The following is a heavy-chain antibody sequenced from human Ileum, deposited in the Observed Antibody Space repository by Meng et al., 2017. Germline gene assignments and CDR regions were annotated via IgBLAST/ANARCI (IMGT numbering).Heavy chain of an antibody. Sequence: QVEVVESGAEVGKPGSSVKVSCKASGGTFSSFAISWVRQAPGQGLEWMGGIIPIFGSADYAQKFQGRVTITADKSTSTAYMELSSLRSEDTAVYYCARVAAAGRNWGQGTLVTVSS. CDR1: GGTFSSFA. V-gene: IGHV1-69*06. J-gene: IGHJ4*02. D-gene: IGHD6-13*01. CDR3: ARVAAAGRN. CDR2: IIPIFGSA.